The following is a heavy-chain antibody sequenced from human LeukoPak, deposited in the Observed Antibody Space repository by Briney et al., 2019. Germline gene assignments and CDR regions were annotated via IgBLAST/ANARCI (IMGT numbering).Heavy chain of an antibody. CDR2: ISGSGGST. D-gene: IGHD6-19*01. V-gene: IGHV3-23*01. Sequence: GGSLRLSCAASGFTFSGYAMSWVRQAPGKGLEWVSAISGSGGSTYYADSVKGRFTISRDNSKNTLYLQMNSLRAEDTAVYYCAKARSGWYLFDYWGQGTLVTVSS. CDR1: GFTFSGYA. J-gene: IGHJ4*02. CDR3: AKARSGWYLFDY.